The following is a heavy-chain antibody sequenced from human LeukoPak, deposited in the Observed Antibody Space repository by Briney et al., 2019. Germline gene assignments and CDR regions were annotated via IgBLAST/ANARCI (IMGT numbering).Heavy chain of an antibody. CDR2: ISYDGSNK. V-gene: IGHV3-30*18. CDR3: AKNGLGQWLVPFDY. J-gene: IGHJ4*02. Sequence: GRSLRLSCAASGFTFSSYGMHWVRQAPGKGLEWVAVISYDGSNKHYADSVKGRFTISRDNSKNTLYLQMNSLRAEDTAVYYCAKNGLGQWLVPFDYWGQGTLVTVSS. CDR1: GFTFSSYG. D-gene: IGHD6-19*01.